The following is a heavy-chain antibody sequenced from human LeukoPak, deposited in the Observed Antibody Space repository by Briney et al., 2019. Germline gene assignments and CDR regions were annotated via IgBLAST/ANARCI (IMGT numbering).Heavy chain of an antibody. CDR1: GSTFSSYA. CDR2: ISVSGGST. D-gene: IGHD2-15*01. Sequence: GGSLRLSCAASGSTFSSYAMSWVRQAPGKGLEWVSSISVSGGSTYYADPVKGRFTISRDNSNNTLYLQMNSLRAGDTAVYYCAKPDSGGTSSSFDYWGQGTLVTVSS. CDR3: AKPDSGGTSSSFDY. J-gene: IGHJ4*02. V-gene: IGHV3-23*01.